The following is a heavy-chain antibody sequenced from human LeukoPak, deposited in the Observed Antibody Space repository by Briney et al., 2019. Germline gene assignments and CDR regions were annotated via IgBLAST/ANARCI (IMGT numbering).Heavy chain of an antibody. CDR1: GYSISSGYY. CDR2: IYHSGST. V-gene: IGHV4-38-2*02. J-gene: IGHJ5*02. CDR3: ARGGGYNWFDP. D-gene: IGHD3-16*01. Sequence: SETLSLTCTVSGYSISSGYYWGWIRQPPAKGLEWIGSIYHSGSTYYNPSLKSRVTISVDTSKNQFSLKLSSVTAADTAVYYCARGGGYNWFDPWGQGTLVTVSS.